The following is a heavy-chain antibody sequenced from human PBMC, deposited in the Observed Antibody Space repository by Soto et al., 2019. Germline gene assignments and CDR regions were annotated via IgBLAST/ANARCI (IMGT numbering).Heavy chain of an antibody. CDR3: ARYPDYSSGRPN. D-gene: IGHD6-19*01. Sequence: QVQLVESGGGVVQPGRSLRLSCAASGFTFSSYAMHWVRQAPGKGLEWVAVISYDGSNKYYADSVKGRFTISRDNSKNTLYLQMNSLRAEDTAVYYCARYPDYSSGRPNWGQGTLVTVSS. CDR1: GFTFSSYA. CDR2: ISYDGSNK. V-gene: IGHV3-30-3*01. J-gene: IGHJ4*02.